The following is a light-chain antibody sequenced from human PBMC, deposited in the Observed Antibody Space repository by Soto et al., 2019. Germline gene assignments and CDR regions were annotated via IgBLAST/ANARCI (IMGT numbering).Light chain of an antibody. CDR3: NSYTSSSTHNYV. CDR2: DVS. Sequence: QSALTQPASVSGSPGQSITISCTGTSSDVGGYKYVSWYQQHPGKAPKLMIYDVSNRPSGVSNRFSGSKSGNTASLTISWLQAEDEAEYYCNSYTSSSTHNYVFGTGTKLTVL. CDR1: SSDVGGYKY. J-gene: IGLJ1*01. V-gene: IGLV2-14*03.